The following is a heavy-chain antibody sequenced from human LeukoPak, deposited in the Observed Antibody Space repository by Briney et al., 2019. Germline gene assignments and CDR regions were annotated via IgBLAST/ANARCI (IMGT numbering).Heavy chain of an antibody. CDR2: IKQDGGEK. CDR1: GFTFSSYW. CDR3: IGGSNMDY. J-gene: IGHJ4*02. V-gene: IGHV3-7*01. D-gene: IGHD1-26*01. Sequence: GGSLRLSCAASGFTFSSYWMSWVRQAPGKGLEWVANIKQDGGEKYYADSVKGRFTISRDNARNSLYLQMNSLRAEDTAVYHCIGGSNMDYWGQGTLVTVSS.